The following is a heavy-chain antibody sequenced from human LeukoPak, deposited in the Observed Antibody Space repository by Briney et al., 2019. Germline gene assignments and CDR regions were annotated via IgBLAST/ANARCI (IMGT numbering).Heavy chain of an antibody. CDR1: GGTFSSYA. J-gene: IGHJ4*02. CDR2: IIPIFGSA. Sequence: SVKVSCKASGGTFSSYAISWVRQAPGQGLEWMGGIIPIFGSANYAQKFQGRVTITADESTSTAYMELSSLRSEDTAVYYCARVNYYDSSGYSDYWGQGTLVTVSS. D-gene: IGHD3-22*01. V-gene: IGHV1-69*01. CDR3: ARVNYYDSSGYSDY.